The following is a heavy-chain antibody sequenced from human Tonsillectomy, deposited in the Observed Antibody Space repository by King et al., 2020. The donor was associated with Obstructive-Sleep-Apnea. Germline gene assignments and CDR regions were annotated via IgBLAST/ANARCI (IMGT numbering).Heavy chain of an antibody. V-gene: IGHV3-33*01. CDR1: GFTFSTYC. D-gene: IGHD3-10*01. CDR2: IWVDGRYK. Sequence: VQLVESGGGVVQPGRSLRLSCAASGFTFSTYCMHWVRQAPGKGLEWVGVIWVDGRYKHNSDSVKGRFTISRDNSKNTLYLQMNSLRAEDTAVYYCARRSATMVRGTDYYGMDVWGQGTTVTVSS. J-gene: IGHJ6*02. CDR3: ARRSATMVRGTDYYGMDV.